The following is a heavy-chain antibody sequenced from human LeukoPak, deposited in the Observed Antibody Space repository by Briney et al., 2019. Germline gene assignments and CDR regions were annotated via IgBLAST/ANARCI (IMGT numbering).Heavy chain of an antibody. CDR3: AKKSYCDVWKDHYRSHFDY. CDR2: ISGSGDNT. CDR1: GFTFSNYG. D-gene: IGHD3-3*01. Sequence: GGSLRLSCAASGFTFSNYGISWVRQAPGKGLEWVSDISGSGDNTYYADSVKGRFTISRDSSNNTLYLQMNNLRPEDTAVYYCAKKSYCDVWKDHYRSHFDYWGQGTLVTVSS. V-gene: IGHV3-23*01. J-gene: IGHJ4*02.